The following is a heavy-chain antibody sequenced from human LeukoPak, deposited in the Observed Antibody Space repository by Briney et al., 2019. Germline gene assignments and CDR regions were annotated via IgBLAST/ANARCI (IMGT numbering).Heavy chain of an antibody. V-gene: IGHV4-31*03. CDR1: GGSFSSGGYY. CDR2: IYYSGST. J-gene: IGHJ4*02. Sequence: PSETLSLTCTVSGGSFSSGGYYWSWIRQHPGKGLEWIGYIYYSGSTYYNPSLKSRVTISVDTSKRQFYLKLSSVTAADTAVYYCARVLWRGYYVVGFDYWGQGSLVTVSS. D-gene: IGHD3-3*01. CDR3: ARVLWRGYYVVGFDY.